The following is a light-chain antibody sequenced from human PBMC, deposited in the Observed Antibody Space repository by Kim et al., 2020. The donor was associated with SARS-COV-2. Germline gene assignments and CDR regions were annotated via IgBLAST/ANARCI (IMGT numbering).Light chain of an antibody. CDR1: RSNIGAGYD. CDR3: QSYDSSLSGWV. J-gene: IGLJ3*02. Sequence: QRVTISCTGSRSNIGAGYDVHWYQQLPGTAPKLLIYGNSKRPSGVPDRFSGSKSGTSASLAITGLQAEDEADYYCQSYDSSLSGWVFGGGTKLTVL. V-gene: IGLV1-40*01. CDR2: GNS.